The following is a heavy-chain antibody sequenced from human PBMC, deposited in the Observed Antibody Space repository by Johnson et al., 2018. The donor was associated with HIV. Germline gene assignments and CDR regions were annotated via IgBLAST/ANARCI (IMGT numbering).Heavy chain of an antibody. Sequence: VQLVESGGGLIQPGGSLRLSCAASGFAVSANYMSWVRQAPGKGPEWVAIIYNDGSTYYPDSVKGRFTTSRDTSKNTLYLQMNNLRAEDTAIYFCARTMVATRIDAFDIWVRGHWSPSLQ. J-gene: IGHJ3*02. D-gene: IGHD2-15*01. V-gene: IGHV3-53*01. CDR3: ARTMVATRIDAFDI. CDR1: GFAVSANY. CDR2: IYNDGST.